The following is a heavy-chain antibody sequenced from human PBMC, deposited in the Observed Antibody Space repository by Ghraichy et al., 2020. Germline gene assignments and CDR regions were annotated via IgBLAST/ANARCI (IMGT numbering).Heavy chain of an antibody. CDR3: ARGIMMRIGGAIVGSDGFDI. CDR1: LYTLTSDY. Sequence: ASVKVSCKASLYTLTSDYMHWVRLAPGQGLEWMGKINPTDGSTTYAHKFQGRVSVTRDTSTGTVFMSLRSLRSEDTAVYYCARGIMMRIGGAIVGSDGFDIWGQGTMVTVSS. V-gene: IGHV1-46*01. J-gene: IGHJ3*02. CDR2: INPTDGST. D-gene: IGHD3-16*02.